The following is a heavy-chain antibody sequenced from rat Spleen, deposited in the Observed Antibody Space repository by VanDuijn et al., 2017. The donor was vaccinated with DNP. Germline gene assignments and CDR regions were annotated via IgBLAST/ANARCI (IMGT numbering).Heavy chain of an antibody. CDR1: GFSLTSYN. V-gene: IGHV2-30*01. CDR2: VWTGGTT. D-gene: IGHD4-3*01. Sequence: QVQLKESGPGLVQPSQTLSLTCTVAGFSLTSYNVHWVRQPPGKGLEWMGAVWTGGTTGYNSVLKSRLTISRDTSKSQVFSKMNSVETDDTAIYYWTRESGGYVMDAWGQGASVTVSS. CDR3: TRESGGYVMDA. J-gene: IGHJ4*01.